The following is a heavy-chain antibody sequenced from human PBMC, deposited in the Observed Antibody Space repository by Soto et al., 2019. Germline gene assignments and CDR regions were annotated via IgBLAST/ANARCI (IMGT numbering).Heavy chain of an antibody. Sequence: GGSLRLSCAASGFTFSSYGVHWVRQAPGKGLEWVAVIWYDGSNKYYADSVKGRFTISRDNSKNTLYLQMDSLRAEDTAVYYCARDGKLTYYGMDVWGQGTTVTVSS. CDR3: ARDGKLTYYGMDV. V-gene: IGHV3-33*01. CDR2: IWYDGSNK. J-gene: IGHJ6*02. CDR1: GFTFSSYG.